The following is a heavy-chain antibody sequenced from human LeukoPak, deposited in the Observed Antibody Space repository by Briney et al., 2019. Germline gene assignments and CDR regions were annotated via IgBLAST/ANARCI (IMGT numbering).Heavy chain of an antibody. CDR1: GGSISSYY. CDR3: ARGIRLRYFDWSPNWYFDL. Sequence: SETLSLTCTVSGGSISSYYWSWIRQPPGKGLEWIGYIYYSGSTNYNPSLKSRVTISVDTSKNQFSLKLSSVTAADTAVYYCARGIRLRYFDWSPNWYFDLWGRGTLVTVSS. D-gene: IGHD3-9*01. CDR2: IYYSGST. J-gene: IGHJ2*01. V-gene: IGHV4-59*01.